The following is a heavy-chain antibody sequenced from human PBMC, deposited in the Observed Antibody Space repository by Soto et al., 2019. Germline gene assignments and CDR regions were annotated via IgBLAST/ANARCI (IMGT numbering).Heavy chain of an antibody. Sequence: HPGGSLRLSCAASGFTFSSYAMSWVRQAPGKGLEWVSAISGSGGSTYYADSVKGRFTISRDNSKNTLYLQMNSLRAEDTAVYYCAKDIVVVPAAGAWFDPWGQGTLVTVPQ. V-gene: IGHV3-23*01. CDR1: GFTFSSYA. D-gene: IGHD2-2*01. CDR3: AKDIVVVPAAGAWFDP. J-gene: IGHJ5*02. CDR2: ISGSGGST.